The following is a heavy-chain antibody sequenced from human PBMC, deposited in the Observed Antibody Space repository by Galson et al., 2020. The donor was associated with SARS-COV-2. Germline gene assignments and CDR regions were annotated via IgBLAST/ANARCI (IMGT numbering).Heavy chain of an antibody. D-gene: IGHD5-18*01. CDR2: INYSGST. CDR3: ARKGYSYAFDI. V-gene: IGHV4-39*01. J-gene: IGHJ3*02. CDR1: VSSISSSSYY. Sequence: SSETLSLTCTVSVSSISSSSYYWGRIRQPPGKGLEWIGSINYSGSTYYNPSLKSRVTISVDTSENQFSLKLSTVTAADTAVYYCARKGYSYAFDIWGQGTMVTVSS.